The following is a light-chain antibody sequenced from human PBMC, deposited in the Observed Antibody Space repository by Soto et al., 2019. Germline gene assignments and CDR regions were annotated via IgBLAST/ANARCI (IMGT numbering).Light chain of an antibody. Sequence: EIVLTQSPATLSSFPGDRVTLSCRASQYINTRLAWYQHRPGQAPRLLIYQSSLRAAGIPARFSASGSGTDFTLTISDVQPEDFATYYCLQNNSYPRTFGQGTKVDIK. CDR2: QSS. CDR1: QYINTR. J-gene: IGKJ1*01. V-gene: IGKV3-11*01. CDR3: LQNNSYPRT.